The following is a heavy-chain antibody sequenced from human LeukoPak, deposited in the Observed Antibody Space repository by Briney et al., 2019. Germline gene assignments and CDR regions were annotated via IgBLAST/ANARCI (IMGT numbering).Heavy chain of an antibody. Sequence: AETLSLTCTVSGRSISSYYWSWIRQPPGKGLEWIGYIYYSGSTNYNPSLKSRVTISVDTSNNQCSLKLSSVTAADTAVYYCARDPNYGDDHDAFDIWGQGTMVTVSS. CDR3: ARDPNYGDDHDAFDI. CDR1: GRSISSYY. V-gene: IGHV4-59*01. D-gene: IGHD4-17*01. J-gene: IGHJ3*02. CDR2: IYYSGST.